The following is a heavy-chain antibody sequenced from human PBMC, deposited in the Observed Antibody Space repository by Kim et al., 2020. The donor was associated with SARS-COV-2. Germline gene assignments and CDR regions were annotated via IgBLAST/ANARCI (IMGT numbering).Heavy chain of an antibody. J-gene: IGHJ4*02. CDR1: GYSFTNYW. CDR2: IYPGDSDT. V-gene: IGHV5-51*01. Sequence: GESLKISCKGSGYSFTNYWIGWVRQRPGKGLEWMGIIYPGDSDTRYSPSFQGQVTISADKSISTAYLQWSSLKASDTAMYYCARQDDSSGYYSDYWGQGTLVTVSS. CDR3: ARQDDSSGYYSDY. D-gene: IGHD3-22*01.